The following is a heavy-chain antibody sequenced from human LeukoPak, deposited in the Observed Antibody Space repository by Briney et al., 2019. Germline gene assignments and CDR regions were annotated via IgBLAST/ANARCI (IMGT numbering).Heavy chain of an antibody. CDR3: AREEEGDYSGYFDY. J-gene: IGHJ4*02. D-gene: IGHD2-15*01. CDR2: IQTSGST. CDR1: GVSIRSYS. Sequence: SETLSLTCSVSGVSIRSYSWSWIRQPSGKGLEWIGRIQTSGSTNYNPSLRSRVTMSVDTSKNQFSLKLSSVTAADTAVYYCAREEEGDYSGYFDYWGRGTLVTVSS. V-gene: IGHV4-4*07.